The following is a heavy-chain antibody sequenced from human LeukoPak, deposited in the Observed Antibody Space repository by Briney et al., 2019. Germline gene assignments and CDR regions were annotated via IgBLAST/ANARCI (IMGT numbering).Heavy chain of an antibody. V-gene: IGHV1-2*02. CDR2: INPNSGGT. CDR3: ARDPEQQLAYFDY. CDR1: GYTFTGYY. Sequence: ASVKVSCKSSGYTFTGYYMHWVRQGPGQGLEWMGWINPNSGGTNYAQKYQGRVTMTGDTSISTAYMELSRLRSDDTAVYYCARDPEQQLAYFDYWGQGTLVTVSS. D-gene: IGHD6-13*01. J-gene: IGHJ4*02.